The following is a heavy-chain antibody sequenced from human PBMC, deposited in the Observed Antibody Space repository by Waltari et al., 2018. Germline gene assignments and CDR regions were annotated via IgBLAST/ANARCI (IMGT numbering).Heavy chain of an antibody. Sequence: QVQLVQSGAEVKKPGSSVKVSCKASGGTFSSYAIRWVRQAPGQGLEWMGGIIPIFGTANYAQKFQGRGTITTDESTSTAYMELSSLRSEDTAGYYCARLRAALNAFDIWGQGTMVTVSS. CDR3: ARLRAALNAFDI. J-gene: IGHJ3*02. CDR1: GGTFSSYA. D-gene: IGHD6-13*01. CDR2: IIPIFGTA. V-gene: IGHV1-69*05.